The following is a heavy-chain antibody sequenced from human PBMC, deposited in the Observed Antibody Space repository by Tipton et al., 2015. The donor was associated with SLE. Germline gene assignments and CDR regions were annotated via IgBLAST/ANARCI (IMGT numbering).Heavy chain of an antibody. CDR2: IYYSGST. D-gene: IGHD3-10*01. J-gene: IGHJ2*01. Sequence: TLSLTCTVSGGSISSSSYYWGWIRQPPGKGLEWIGSIYYSGSTYYSPSLKSRVTISVDTSKNQFSLKLSSVTAADTAVYYCARDLLGYYYGSGSYSRHFDLWGRGTLVTVSS. V-gene: IGHV4-39*07. CDR1: GGSISSSSYY. CDR3: ARDLLGYYYGSGSYSRHFDL.